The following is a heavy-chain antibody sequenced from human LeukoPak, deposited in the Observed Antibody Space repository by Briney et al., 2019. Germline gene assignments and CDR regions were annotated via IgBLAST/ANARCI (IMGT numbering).Heavy chain of an antibody. J-gene: IGHJ4*02. CDR2: INPNSGGT. CDR3: ARWDGDLHIVDY. D-gene: IGHD4-17*01. CDR1: GYTFTSYY. V-gene: IGHV1-2*02. Sequence: ASVKVSCKASGYTFTSYYMHWVRQAPGQGLEWMGWINPNSGGTNYAQKFQGRVTMTRDTSISTAYMELSRLRSDDTAVYYCARWDGDLHIVDYWGQGTLVTVSS.